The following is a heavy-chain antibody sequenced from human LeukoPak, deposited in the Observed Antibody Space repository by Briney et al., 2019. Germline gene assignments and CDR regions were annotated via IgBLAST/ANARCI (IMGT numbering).Heavy chain of an antibody. CDR1: GFTFSSYS. J-gene: IGHJ5*02. Sequence: PGGSLRLSCAASGFTFSSYSMNWVRQAPGKGLEWVSSITSSSSYIYYADSVKGRFTISRDNAKNPLYLQMNSLRAEDTAVYYCAREMLAAVAAQSWGQGTLVTVSS. D-gene: IGHD6-19*01. V-gene: IGHV3-21*01. CDR3: AREMLAAVAAQS. CDR2: ITSSSSYI.